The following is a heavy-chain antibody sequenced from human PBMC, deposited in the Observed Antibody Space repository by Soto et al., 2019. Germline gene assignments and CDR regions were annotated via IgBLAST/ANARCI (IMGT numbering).Heavy chain of an antibody. CDR2: IYPGDSDT. CDR1: EYSFTSYW. D-gene: IGHD3-22*01. CDR3: ARHIGAYYDNNGYPYFDY. J-gene: IGHJ4*02. Sequence: PGETLKISCKGSEYSFTSYWIGWARQMPGKGQEWMGIIYPGDSDTRYSPSFQGQVTITADKSISTAQLQWYDLKASDSAMYYCARHIGAYYDNNGYPYFDYWGQGTRVTVS. V-gene: IGHV5-51*01.